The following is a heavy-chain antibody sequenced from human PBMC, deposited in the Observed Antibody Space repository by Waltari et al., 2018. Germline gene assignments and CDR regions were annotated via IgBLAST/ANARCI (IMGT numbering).Heavy chain of an antibody. Sequence: VQLVESGGGLVQPGGSLRLSCAASGFTFSSYWMSWVRQAPGKGREWVANIKQDGSENCYVASSRGLFTSSIDNAKDSLYLQMNSLRAVDTAVYDCARGGSSSLGYCGQGTLVTVSS. CDR1: GFTFSSYW. CDR3: ARGGSSSLGY. V-gene: IGHV3-7*01. D-gene: IGHD6-13*01. J-gene: IGHJ4*02. CDR2: IKQDGSEN.